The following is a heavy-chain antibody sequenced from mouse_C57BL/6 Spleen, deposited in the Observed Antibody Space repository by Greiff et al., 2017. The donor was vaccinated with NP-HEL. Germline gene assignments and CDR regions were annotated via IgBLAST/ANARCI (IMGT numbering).Heavy chain of an antibody. D-gene: IGHD1-1*01. CDR3: ARHPSITTVVAPFAY. Sequence: EVHLVESGGDLVKPGGSLKLSCAASGFTFSSYGMSWVRQTPDKRLEWVATISSGGSYTYYPDSVKGRFTISRDNAKNTLYLQMSSLKSEDTAMYYCARHPSITTVVAPFAYWGQGTLVTVSA. V-gene: IGHV5-6*01. CDR2: ISSGGSYT. CDR1: GFTFSSYG. J-gene: IGHJ3*01.